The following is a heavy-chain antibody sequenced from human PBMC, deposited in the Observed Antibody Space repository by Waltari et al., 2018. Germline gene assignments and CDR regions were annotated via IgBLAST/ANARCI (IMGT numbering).Heavy chain of an antibody. CDR3: ANTRGQQLIYSFDY. V-gene: IGHV3-7*01. CDR1: GFTFSSYW. D-gene: IGHD6-13*01. CDR2: IKQDGSEK. Sequence: EVQLVESGGGLVQPGGSLRLSCAASGFTFSSYWMSWVRQAPGKGLEWVANIKQDGSEKYNGDSGKGRFTISRDNAKNSLYLQMNSLRAEDTAVYYCANTRGQQLIYSFDYWGQGTLVTVSS. J-gene: IGHJ4*02.